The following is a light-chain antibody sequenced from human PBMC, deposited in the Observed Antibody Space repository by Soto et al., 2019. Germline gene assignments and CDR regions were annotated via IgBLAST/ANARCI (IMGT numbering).Light chain of an antibody. CDR3: QQYGDRPRT. CDR1: QYISSA. V-gene: IGKV3-15*01. CDR2: DAS. J-gene: IGKJ1*01. Sequence: EVVLTQSPATLSVSPGDRATLSCRASQYISSAVAWYHQRSGQAPRLLIFDASIRVPTTPARFSGSVSGTEFTLTISSLESEDFAVYFCQQYGDRPRTFGQGTKVEIK.